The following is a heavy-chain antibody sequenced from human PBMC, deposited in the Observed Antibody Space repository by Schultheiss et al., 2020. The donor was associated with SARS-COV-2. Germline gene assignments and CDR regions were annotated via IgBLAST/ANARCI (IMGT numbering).Heavy chain of an antibody. CDR1: GFTFSSYW. CDR2: IKQDGSEK. J-gene: IGHJ4*02. Sequence: GGSLRLSCAASGFTFSSYWMSWVRQAPGKGLEWVANIKQDGSEKYYVDSVKGRFTISRDNAKNSLYLQMNSLRAEDTAVYYCAKDRFQQLILLPSYFDYWGQGTLVTVSS. V-gene: IGHV3-7*03. CDR3: AKDRFQQLILLPSYFDY. D-gene: IGHD6-13*01.